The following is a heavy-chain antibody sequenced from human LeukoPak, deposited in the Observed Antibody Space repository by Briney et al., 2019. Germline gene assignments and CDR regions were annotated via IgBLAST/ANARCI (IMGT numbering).Heavy chain of an antibody. J-gene: IGHJ5*02. CDR3: ARHYDFWSGYPNWFNP. V-gene: IGHV4-39*01. D-gene: IGHD3-3*01. Sequence: SETLSLTCTVSGGSISSSSYYWGWIRQPPGKGLEWIGSIYYSGSTYYNPSLKSRVTISVDTSKNQFSLKLSSVTAADTAVYYCARHYDFWSGYPNWFNPWGQGTLVTVSS. CDR2: IYYSGST. CDR1: GGSISSSSYY.